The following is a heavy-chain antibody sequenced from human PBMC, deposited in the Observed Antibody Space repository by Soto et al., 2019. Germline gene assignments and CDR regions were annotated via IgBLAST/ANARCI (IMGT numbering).Heavy chain of an antibody. J-gene: IGHJ3*02. CDR2: TCYRSKWYN. V-gene: IGHV6-1*01. Sequence: QAQSLFCSSSGGRVSENSVAWTWIRKTPSRGLEWLGRTCYRSKWYNDYAVSVKSRITVTPDTSKNQFSLHLNSVTPEDTAVDYCARVEGPGASNAVDMLVQGTTVTGS. CDR3: ARVEGPGASNAVDM. CDR1: GGRVSENSVA. D-gene: IGHD7-27*01.